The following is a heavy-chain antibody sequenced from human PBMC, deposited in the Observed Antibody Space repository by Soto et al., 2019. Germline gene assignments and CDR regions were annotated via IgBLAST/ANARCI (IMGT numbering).Heavy chain of an antibody. CDR2: MNPNSGNT. CDR1: GSTFTSYD. CDR3: ARGIAVAGVSFDY. Sequence: SLKVSCKASGSTFTSYDISCVRQAPGQGLEWIGWMNPNSGNTGYAQKFQGRVTMTRNTSISTAYMELSSLRSEDTAVYYCARGIAVAGVSFDYWGQGTLVTVSS. V-gene: IGHV1-8*01. J-gene: IGHJ4*02. D-gene: IGHD6-19*01.